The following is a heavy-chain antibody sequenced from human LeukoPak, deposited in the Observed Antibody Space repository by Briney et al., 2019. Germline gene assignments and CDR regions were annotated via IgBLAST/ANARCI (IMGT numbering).Heavy chain of an antibody. J-gene: IGHJ4*02. V-gene: IGHV1-18*01. CDR1: GYTFTIYG. D-gene: IGHD1-7*01. CDR2: ISAYNGST. CDR3: ARDLGTSLVDY. Sequence: AASVRVSCEASGYTFTIYGISWVRQAPGRGLEWMGWISAYNGSTNYAQKLQGRVTMTTDTSTSTAYMELRSLRSDDTAVYYCARDLGTSLVDYWGQGTLVTVSS.